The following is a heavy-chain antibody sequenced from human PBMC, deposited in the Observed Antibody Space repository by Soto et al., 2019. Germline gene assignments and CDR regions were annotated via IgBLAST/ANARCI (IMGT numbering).Heavy chain of an antibody. D-gene: IGHD3-9*01. V-gene: IGHV1-69*08. CDR3: ARDYSYDILTGYYGYFDY. J-gene: IGHJ4*02. CDR1: GGTFSSYT. CDR2: IIPILGIA. Sequence: QVQLVQSGAEVKKPGSSVKVSCKASGGTFSSYTISWVRQAPGQGLEWMGRIIPILGIANCAQKFQGRVTITADKSTSTAYMELSSLRSEDTAVYYCARDYSYDILTGYYGYFDYWGQGTLVTVSS.